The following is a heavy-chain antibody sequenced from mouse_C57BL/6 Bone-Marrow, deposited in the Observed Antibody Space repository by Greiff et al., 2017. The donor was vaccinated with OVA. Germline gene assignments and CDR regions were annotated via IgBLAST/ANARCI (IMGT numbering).Heavy chain of an antibody. J-gene: IGHJ3*01. CDR3: TLAYYSNSWFAY. V-gene: IGHV14-4*01. Sequence: EVQLQQSGAELVRPGASVKLSCTASGFNIKDDYMHWVKQRPEQGLEWIGWIDPENGDPEYASKFQGKATITADTSSNTAYLQLSSLTSEDTAVYYCTLAYYSNSWFAYWGQGTLVTVSA. CDR2: IDPENGDP. CDR1: GFNIKDDY. D-gene: IGHD2-5*01.